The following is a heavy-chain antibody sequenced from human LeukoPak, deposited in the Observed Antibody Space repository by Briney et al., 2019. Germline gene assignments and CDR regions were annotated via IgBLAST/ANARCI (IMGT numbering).Heavy chain of an antibody. Sequence: GGSLRLSCAASGLTFSSHSMNRVRQAPGKGLEWVSHIRSSSRTTYYADSVKGRFTISRDNSKNTLYLQMNSLRAEDTAVYYCANRYRWGQGTLVTVSS. J-gene: IGHJ4*02. D-gene: IGHD3-16*02. V-gene: IGHV3-48*01. CDR1: GLTFSSHS. CDR2: IRSSSRTT. CDR3: ANRYR.